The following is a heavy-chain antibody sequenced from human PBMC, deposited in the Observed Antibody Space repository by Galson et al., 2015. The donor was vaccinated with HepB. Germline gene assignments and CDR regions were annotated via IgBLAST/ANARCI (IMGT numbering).Heavy chain of an antibody. Sequence: SLRLSCAASGFTFSSCAMHWVRQAPGKGLEWVAVISYDGSNKYYADSVKGRFTISRDNSKNTLYLQMNSLRAEDTAVYYCARDRVFVVVPAAIHYWGQGTLVTVSS. D-gene: IGHD2-2*01. CDR3: ARDRVFVVVPAAIHY. CDR2: ISYDGSNK. J-gene: IGHJ4*02. V-gene: IGHV3-30-3*01. CDR1: GFTFSSCA.